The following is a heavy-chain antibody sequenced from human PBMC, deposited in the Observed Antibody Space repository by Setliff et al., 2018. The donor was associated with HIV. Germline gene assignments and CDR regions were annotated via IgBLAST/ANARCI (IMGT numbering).Heavy chain of an antibody. CDR3: AGDSGSTWYASSRSDY. J-gene: IGHJ4*02. Sequence: GGSLRLSCAASGFTFSNYGMNWVRQAPGKGLEWVSYISDSSSTIYYAGSVRGRFTISRDNARNSLYLQMNSLRAEDTAVYYCAGDSGSTWYASSRSDYWGQGTLVTVSS. CDR1: GFTFSNYG. V-gene: IGHV3-48*01. D-gene: IGHD6-13*01. CDR2: ISDSSSTI.